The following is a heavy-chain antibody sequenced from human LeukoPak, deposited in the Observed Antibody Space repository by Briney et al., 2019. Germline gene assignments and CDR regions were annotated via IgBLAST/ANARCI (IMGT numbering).Heavy chain of an antibody. CDR2: ISSSGSTI. Sequence: GGSLRLSCAASGFTFSSYEMNRVRQAPGKGLEWVSYISSSGSTIYYADSVKGRFTICRDNAKNSLYLQMNSLRAEDTAVYYCARDFSSSGLDYWGQGTLVTVSS. J-gene: IGHJ4*02. V-gene: IGHV3-48*03. D-gene: IGHD6-6*01. CDR3: ARDFSSSGLDY. CDR1: GFTFSSYE.